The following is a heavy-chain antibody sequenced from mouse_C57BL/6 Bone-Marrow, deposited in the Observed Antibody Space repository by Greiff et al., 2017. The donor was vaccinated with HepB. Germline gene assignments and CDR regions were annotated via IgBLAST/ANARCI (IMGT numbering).Heavy chain of an antibody. V-gene: IGHV10-1*01. J-gene: IGHJ2*01. CDR3: VRQGVTTLFFDY. CDR2: IRSKSNNYAT. D-gene: IGHD2-2*01. CDR1: GFSFNTYA. Sequence: VQLKESGGGLVQPKGSLKLSCAASGFSFNTYAMNWVRQAPGKGLEWVARIRSKSNNYATYYADSVKDRFTISRDDSESMLYLQMNNLKTEDTAMYYCVRQGVTTLFFDYWGQGTTLTVSS.